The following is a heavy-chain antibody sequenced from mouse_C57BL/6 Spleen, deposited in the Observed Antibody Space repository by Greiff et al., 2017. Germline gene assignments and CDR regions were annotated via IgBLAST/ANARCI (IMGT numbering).Heavy chain of an antibody. CDR2: FHPYNDHT. V-gene: IGHV1-47*01. D-gene: IGHD2-2*01. CDR1: GYTFTTYP. J-gene: IGHJ3*01. Sequence: VQLPQSGAELVKPGASVQMSCKASGYTFTTYPLEWMQQNHCKSLEWIGTFHPYNDHTKYNEKFKGKATLTVEKSSSPVYLELSRLTSDDSAVYYCAIYYGCDGFAYWGQGTLVTVSA. CDR3: AIYYGCDGFAY.